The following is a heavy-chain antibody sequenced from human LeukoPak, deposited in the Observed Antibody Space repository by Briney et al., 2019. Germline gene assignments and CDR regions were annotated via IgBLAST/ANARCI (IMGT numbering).Heavy chain of an antibody. J-gene: IGHJ4*02. CDR3: ARGPLDS. Sequence: GGSLRLSCGASGFTFSSYWMSWVRQAPGKGLEWVANIKQDGSEKYYMDSVKGRFTISRDNAKNSLYLQMNSLRAEDTAVYYCARGPLDSWGQGTLVTVSS. CDR2: IKQDGSEK. V-gene: IGHV3-7*01. CDR1: GFTFSSYW.